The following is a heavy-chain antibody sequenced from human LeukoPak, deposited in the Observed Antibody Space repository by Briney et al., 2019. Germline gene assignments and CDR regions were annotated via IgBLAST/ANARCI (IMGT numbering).Heavy chain of an antibody. CDR3: ARAFCSSTSRYRSQRAFDI. CDR2: ISPSSGST. J-gene: IGHJ3*02. V-gene: IGHV1-46*01. Sequence: ASVKVSCKASGYTFTIYYLHWVRQTPGQGLEWMGIISPSSGSTSYAQKFHGRVTMTRDMSTSTVYMELSSLRSEATAVYYCARAFCSSTSRYRSQRAFDIWGQGTMVTVSS. D-gene: IGHD2-2*02. CDR1: GYTFTIYY.